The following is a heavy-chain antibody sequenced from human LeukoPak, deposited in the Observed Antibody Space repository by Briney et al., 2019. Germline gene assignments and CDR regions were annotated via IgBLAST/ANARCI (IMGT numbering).Heavy chain of an antibody. CDR2: ISSSSSYT. V-gene: IGHV3-11*05. CDR3: AKGVSGSHAVYFDY. J-gene: IGHJ4*02. Sequence: GGSLRLSCAASGFTFSDYYMSWIRQAPGKGLEWVSYISSSSSYTNYADSVKGRFTISRDNSKNTLYLQMNNLRAEDTAVYYCAKGVSGSHAVYFDYWGQGTLVTVSS. D-gene: IGHD1-26*01. CDR1: GFTFSDYY.